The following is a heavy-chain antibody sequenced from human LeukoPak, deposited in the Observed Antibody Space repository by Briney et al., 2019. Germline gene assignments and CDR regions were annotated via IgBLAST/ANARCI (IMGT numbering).Heavy chain of an antibody. Sequence: GGSLRLSCTASGFTFGDYAMSWVRQAPGKGLEWVGFIRSKAYGGTTEYAASVKGRFTISRDDSKSIAYLQMNSLKTEDTAVYYCTRDLSHYYYDSGAKGGYWGQGTLVTVSS. CDR2: IRSKAYGGTT. CDR1: GFTFGDYA. D-gene: IGHD3-22*01. CDR3: TRDLSHYYYDSGAKGGY. J-gene: IGHJ4*02. V-gene: IGHV3-49*04.